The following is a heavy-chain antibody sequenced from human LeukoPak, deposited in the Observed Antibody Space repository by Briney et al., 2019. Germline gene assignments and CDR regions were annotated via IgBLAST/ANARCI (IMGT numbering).Heavy chain of an antibody. CDR1: GYTFTSYG. Sequence: ASVKVSCKASGYTFTSYGISWVRQAPGQGLEWMGRIIPILGIANYAQKFQGRVTITADGSTSTAYMELSSLRSEDTAVYYCARAPGNYLNWFDPWGQGTLVTVSS. D-gene: IGHD1-7*01. V-gene: IGHV1-69*04. CDR3: ARAPGNYLNWFDP. CDR2: IIPILGIA. J-gene: IGHJ5*02.